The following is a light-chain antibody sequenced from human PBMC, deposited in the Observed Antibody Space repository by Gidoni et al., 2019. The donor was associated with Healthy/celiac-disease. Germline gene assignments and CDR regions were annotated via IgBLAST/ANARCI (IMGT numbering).Light chain of an antibody. CDR1: QDISNY. J-gene: IGKJ1*01. V-gene: IGKV1-33*01. Sequence: DIQMTQSPSSLSASVGDRVTITCQASQDISNYLNWYQQKPGKAPKLLIYDASNLETGVPSRFSGSGSGTDFTFTISSLQPEDIATYYCQQYDNPTWTFXQXTKVEIK. CDR3: QQYDNPTWT. CDR2: DAS.